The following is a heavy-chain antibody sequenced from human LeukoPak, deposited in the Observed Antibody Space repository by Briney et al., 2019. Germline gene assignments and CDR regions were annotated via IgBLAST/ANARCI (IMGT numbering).Heavy chain of an antibody. CDR3: ARRSSGSPPYYFDY. CDR2: INSDGSTT. CDR1: GFTFSSYW. V-gene: IGHV3-74*01. J-gene: IGHJ4*02. D-gene: IGHD1-26*01. Sequence: GGSLRLSCAASGFTFSSYWMHWVRHAPGKGLVWVSRINSDGSTTNYADYVKGRFTISRDNAKNTLYLQMNSLRAEDTAVYYCARRSSGSPPYYFDYWGQGTLVTVSS.